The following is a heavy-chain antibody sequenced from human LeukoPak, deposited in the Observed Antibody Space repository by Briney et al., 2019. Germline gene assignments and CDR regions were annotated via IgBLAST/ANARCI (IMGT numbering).Heavy chain of an antibody. CDR1: GFSFDDFG. D-gene: IGHD1-26*01. CDR3: TRKGVGGELGGFDH. Sequence: GGSLRLSCAASGFSFDDFGMSWVRQAPGKGLEWVSGINSDGGITGYADSVKGRFTISRDNAKNSLYLQMNILRAEDTALYYCTRKGVGGELGGFDHRGQGTLVTVS. CDR2: INSDGGIT. V-gene: IGHV3-20*04. J-gene: IGHJ4*02.